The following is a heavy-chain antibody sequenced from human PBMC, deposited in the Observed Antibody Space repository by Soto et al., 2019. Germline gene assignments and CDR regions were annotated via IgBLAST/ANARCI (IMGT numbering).Heavy chain of an antibody. V-gene: IGHV3-23*01. Sequence: GGSLRLSCAASGFTFSSYDMSWVRQAPGKGLEWVSAINGGRSFYGDSVEGRFTVSRDNSKNTLYLHVKSLRVEDTAIYYCATHAWDIWGQETLLTVSS. CDR3: ATHAWDI. D-gene: IGHD1-26*01. CDR1: GFTFSSYD. J-gene: IGHJ1*01. CDR2: INGGRS.